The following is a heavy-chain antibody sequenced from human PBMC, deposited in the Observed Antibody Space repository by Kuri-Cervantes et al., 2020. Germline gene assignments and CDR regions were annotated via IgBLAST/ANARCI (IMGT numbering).Heavy chain of an antibody. J-gene: IGHJ4*02. CDR1: GFTFSSYW. Sequence: GESMKISCAASGFTFSSYWMSWVRQAPGKGLEWVDNIKQDGGEKYYVDSVKGRFTISRDNAKNSLYLQMNSLRAEDTAVYYCARSSWYDRFDYWGQGTLVTVSS. CDR2: IKQDGGEK. CDR3: ARSSWYDRFDY. V-gene: IGHV3-7*01. D-gene: IGHD6-13*01.